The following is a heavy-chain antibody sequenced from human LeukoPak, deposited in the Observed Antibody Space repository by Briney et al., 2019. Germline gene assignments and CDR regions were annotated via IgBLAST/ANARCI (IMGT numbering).Heavy chain of an antibody. J-gene: IGHJ3*02. V-gene: IGHV1-2*02. Sequence: ASVKVSCKASRYTFTGYYMHWVRQAPGQGLEWMGWINPNSGVTNYAQKFQGRVTMTRDTSISTAYMELSRLRSDDTAVYYCARDREGGTFDIWGQGTMVTVSS. CDR1: RYTFTGYY. CDR2: INPNSGVT. CDR3: ARDREGGTFDI. D-gene: IGHD1-26*01.